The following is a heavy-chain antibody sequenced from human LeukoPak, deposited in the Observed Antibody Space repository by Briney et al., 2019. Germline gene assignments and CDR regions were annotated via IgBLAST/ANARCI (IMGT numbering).Heavy chain of an antibody. V-gene: IGHV4-61*02. CDR2: IYTSGST. J-gene: IGHJ5*02. CDR3: ARGVSAAGTNWFDP. D-gene: IGHD6-13*01. CDR1: GGSISSGSYY. Sequence: SQTLSLTCTVSGGSISSGSYYWSWIRQPVGKGLEWIGRIYTSGSTNYNPSLKSRVTISVDTSKNQFSLKLSSVTAADTAVYYCARGVSAAGTNWFDPWGQGTLVTVSS.